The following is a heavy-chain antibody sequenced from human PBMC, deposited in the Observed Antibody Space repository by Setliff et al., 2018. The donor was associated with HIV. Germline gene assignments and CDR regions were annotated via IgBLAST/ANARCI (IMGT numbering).Heavy chain of an antibody. J-gene: IGHJ4*02. CDR1: GFTFNNYC. Sequence: PGGSLRLSCAASGFTFNNYCMSWVRQAPGKGLEWVANIHEDGTQKYFVDSVRGRFTISRDNAKNSLYLQMNSLRAEDTAVYYCARASSYYYDSSGYSSYFDYWGQGTLVTSPQ. CDR3: ARASSYYYDSSGYSSYFDY. D-gene: IGHD3-22*01. CDR2: IHEDGTQK. V-gene: IGHV3-7*01.